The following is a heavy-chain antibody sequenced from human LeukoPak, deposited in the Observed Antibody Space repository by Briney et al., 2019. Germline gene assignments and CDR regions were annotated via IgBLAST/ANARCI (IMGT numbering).Heavy chain of an antibody. CDR2: ISGSGGST. CDR1: GFTFSSYA. CDR3: AKDSPLLRYFDWSPGTGGEFDY. D-gene: IGHD3-9*01. J-gene: IGHJ4*02. V-gene: IGHV3-23*01. Sequence: PGGSLRLSCAASGFTFSSYAMSWVRQAPGKGLEWVSAISGSGGSTYYADSVKGRFTISRDNSKNTLYLQMTSLRAEDTAVYYCAKDSPLLRYFDWSPGTGGEFDYWGQGTLVTVSS.